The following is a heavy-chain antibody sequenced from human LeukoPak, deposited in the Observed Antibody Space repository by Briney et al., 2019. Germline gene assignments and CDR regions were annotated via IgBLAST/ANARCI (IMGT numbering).Heavy chain of an antibody. V-gene: IGHV4-34*01. CDR1: GGSFSTYY. CDR3: ARGGTYYDSSAYYYSPFDY. CDR2: VNHSGST. D-gene: IGHD3-22*01. J-gene: IGHJ4*02. Sequence: SETLSLTCAVYGGSFSTYYWNWIRQPPGKGLEWMGEVNHSGSTNYNPSLKSRVTVSVDTSKNQFSLKLSSVTAADTAVYYCARGGTYYDSSAYYYSPFDYWGQGTLVTVSS.